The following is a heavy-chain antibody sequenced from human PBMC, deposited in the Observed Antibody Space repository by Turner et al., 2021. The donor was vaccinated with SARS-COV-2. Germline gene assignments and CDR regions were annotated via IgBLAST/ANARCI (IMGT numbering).Heavy chain of an antibody. D-gene: IGHD2-8*02. CDR2: INPSGGST. CDR3: ASSLPAPGGVPGRLNY. CDR1: GYTFTSFY. Sequence: QVQLVQSGAEVEKPGASVKVSCKASGYTFTSFYMHWLRQAPGQGLEWMGIINPSGGSTNYAQKFQGRVTMTRDTSTSTVYMELSSLRSEDTAVYYCASSLPAPGGVPGRLNYWGQGALVTVSS. J-gene: IGHJ4*02. V-gene: IGHV1-46*01.